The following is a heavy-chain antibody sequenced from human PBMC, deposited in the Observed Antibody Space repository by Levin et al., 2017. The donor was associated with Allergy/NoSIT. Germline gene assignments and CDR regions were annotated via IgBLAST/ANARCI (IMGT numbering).Heavy chain of an antibody. V-gene: IGHV4-59*01. CDR3: ARATRSSLIYYFDY. D-gene: IGHD6-13*01. Sequence: PSETLSLTCTVSGDSISRFYWSWIRQPPGRGLEWIGNGFYSGTTNYNPSLKSRVTILVDTSKNQFSLKLSSLTAADTAVYYCARATRSSLIYYFDYWGQGTLVTVSS. CDR1: GDSISRFY. CDR2: GFYSGTT. J-gene: IGHJ4*02.